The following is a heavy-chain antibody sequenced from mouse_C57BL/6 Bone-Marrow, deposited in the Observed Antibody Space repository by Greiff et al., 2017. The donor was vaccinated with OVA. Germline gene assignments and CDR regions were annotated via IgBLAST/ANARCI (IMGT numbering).Heavy chain of an antibody. CDR1: GFTFTDYY. CDR3: ARDRLLRFMDY. J-gene: IGHJ4*01. V-gene: IGHV7-3*01. Sequence: EVQLVESGGGLVQPGGSLSLSCAASGFTFTDYYMSWVRQPPGKALEWLGFIRNKANGYTTEYSASVKGRFTISRDNYHSILYLQMNALRAEDSATYYCARDRLLRFMDYWGQGTSVTVSS. CDR2: IRNKANGYTT. D-gene: IGHD1-1*01.